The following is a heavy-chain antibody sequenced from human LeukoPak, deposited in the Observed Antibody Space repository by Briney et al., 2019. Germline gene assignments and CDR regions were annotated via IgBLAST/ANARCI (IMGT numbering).Heavy chain of an antibody. CDR2: INHSGST. V-gene: IGHV4-34*01. Sequence: PSETLSLTCAVYGGSFSGYYWSWIRQPPGKGLEWIGEINHSGSTNYNPSLKSRVTISVDTSKNHFSLKLSSVTAADTAVYYCARGGCSGGTCYSLYYYYMDVWGKGTTVTVSS. J-gene: IGHJ6*03. D-gene: IGHD2-15*01. CDR3: ARGGCSGGTCYSLYYYYMDV. CDR1: GGSFSGYY.